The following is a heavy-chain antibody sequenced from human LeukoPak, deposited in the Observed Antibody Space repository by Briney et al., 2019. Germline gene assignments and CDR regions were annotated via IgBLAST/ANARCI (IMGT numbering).Heavy chain of an antibody. CDR1: GGSVSSGSYY. Sequence: KASETLSLTCTVSGGSVSSGSYYWSWIRQPPGKGLEWIGYIYYSGSTNYNPSLKSRVTISVDTSRNQFSLKLSSVTAADTAVYYCARVETYYDFWSGYYPSYYYYGMDVWGQGTTVTVSS. D-gene: IGHD3-3*01. CDR2: IYYSGST. J-gene: IGHJ6*02. V-gene: IGHV4-61*01. CDR3: ARVETYYDFWSGYYPSYYYYGMDV.